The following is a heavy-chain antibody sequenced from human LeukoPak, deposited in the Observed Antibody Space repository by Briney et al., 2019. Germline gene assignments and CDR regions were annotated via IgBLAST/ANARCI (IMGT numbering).Heavy chain of an antibody. CDR3: ARAPGSSGCYSFDY. J-gene: IGHJ4*02. V-gene: IGHV1-8*01. CDR2: MNPNSGNT. CDR1: GYTFTSYD. Sequence: ASVKVSCKASGYTFTSYDINWVRQATGQGLEWMGWMNPNSGNTGYAQKFQGRVTMTRNTSISTAYMELSSLRSEDTAVYYCARAPGSSGCYSFDYWGQGTLVTVSS. D-gene: IGHD3-22*01.